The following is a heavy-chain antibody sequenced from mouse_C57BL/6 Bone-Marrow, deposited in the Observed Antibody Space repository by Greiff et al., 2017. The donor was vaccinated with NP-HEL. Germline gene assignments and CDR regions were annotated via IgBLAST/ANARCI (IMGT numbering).Heavy chain of an antibody. D-gene: IGHD3-1*01. Sequence: VQLKESGPELVKPGASVKISCKASGYSFTGYYMNWVKQSPEKSLEWIGEINPSTGGTTYNQKFKAKATLTVDKSSSTAYMQLKSLTSEDSAVYYCARRRSRSLDYWGQGTTLTVSS. J-gene: IGHJ2*01. CDR3: ARRRSRSLDY. V-gene: IGHV1-42*01. CDR2: INPSTGGT. CDR1: GYSFTGYY.